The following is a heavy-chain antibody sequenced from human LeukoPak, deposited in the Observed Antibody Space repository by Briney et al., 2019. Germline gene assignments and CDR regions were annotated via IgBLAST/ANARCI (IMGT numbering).Heavy chain of an antibody. CDR1: GASINSGSYY. J-gene: IGHJ6*03. V-gene: IGHV4-61*02. CDR3: ARDGFYCSGSDCSKGRWYSHYYMDV. CDR2: IYASGNT. D-gene: IGHD5-12*01. Sequence: SETLSLTCTVSGASINSGSYYWTWIRQPAGKGLEWIGRIYASGNTDYSPSLKSRLTISLDTSKNQFSLRLSSMTAADTAVYYCARDGFYCSGSDCSKGRWYSHYYMDVWGKGTTVTVSS.